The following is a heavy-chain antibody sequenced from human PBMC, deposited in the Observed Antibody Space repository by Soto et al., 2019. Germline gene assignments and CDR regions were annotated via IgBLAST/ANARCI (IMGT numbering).Heavy chain of an antibody. V-gene: IGHV3-49*04. D-gene: IGHD2-15*01. CDR2: IRSKAYGGTT. CDR3: TRDLEDDYYYYGMDV. J-gene: IGHJ6*02. CDR1: GFTCGDYA. Sequence: GGSLRLSCTASGFTCGDYAMSWVRQAPGKGLEWVGFIRSKAYGGTTEYAASVKGRFTISRDDSKSIAYLQMNSLKTEDTAVYYCTRDLEDDYYYYGMDVWGQGTTVTVSS.